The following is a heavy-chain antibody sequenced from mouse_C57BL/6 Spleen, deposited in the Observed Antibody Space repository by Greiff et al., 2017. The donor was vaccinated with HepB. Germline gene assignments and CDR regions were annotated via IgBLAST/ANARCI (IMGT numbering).Heavy chain of an antibody. CDR2: IYPGDGDT. CDR3: SRWDYSNIDY. CDR1: GYAFSSSW. J-gene: IGHJ2*01. Sequence: VQRVESGPELVKPGASVKISCKASGYAFSSSWMNWVKQRPGKGLEWIGRIYPGDGDTNYNGKFKGKATLTADKSSSTAYMQRSSLTSEDSAVYFCSRWDYSNIDYWGQGTTLTVSS. D-gene: IGHD2-5*01. V-gene: IGHV1-82*01.